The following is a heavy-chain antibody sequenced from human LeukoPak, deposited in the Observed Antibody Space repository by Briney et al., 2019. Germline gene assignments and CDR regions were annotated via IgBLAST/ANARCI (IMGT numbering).Heavy chain of an antibody. CDR3: ARGRGYSSSSGDY. Sequence: SETLSLTCTVSGGSISSGSYHWSWIRQPAGKALEWIGRIYPSGSTNYDPSLKSRATISVDTSKNQFSLKLSSVTAADTAVYYCARGRGYSSSSGDYWGQGTLVTVSS. CDR1: GGSISSGSYH. V-gene: IGHV4-61*02. D-gene: IGHD6-6*01. J-gene: IGHJ4*02. CDR2: IYPSGST.